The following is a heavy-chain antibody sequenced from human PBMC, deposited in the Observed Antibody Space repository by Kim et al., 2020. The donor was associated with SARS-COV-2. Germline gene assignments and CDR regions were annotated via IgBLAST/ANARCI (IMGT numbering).Heavy chain of an antibody. Sequence: GGSLRLSCAASGFTFSSYEMNWVRQAPGKGLEWVSYISSSGSTIYYADSVKGRFTISRDNAKNSLYLQMNSLRAEDTAVYYCARSPYYYDSSGYYQYFDYWGQGTLVTVSS. CDR2: ISSSGSTI. V-gene: IGHV3-48*03. CDR1: GFTFSSYE. J-gene: IGHJ4*02. D-gene: IGHD3-22*01. CDR3: ARSPYYYDSSGYYQYFDY.